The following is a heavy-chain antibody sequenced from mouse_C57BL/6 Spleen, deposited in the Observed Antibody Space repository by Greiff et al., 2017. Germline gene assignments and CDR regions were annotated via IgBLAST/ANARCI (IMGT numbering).Heavy chain of an antibody. CDR2: IHPISGSP. D-gene: IGHD1-1*01. J-gene: IGHJ1*03. Sequence: QVQLQQPGAELVKPGASVTLSCKASGYTFTSSWMPWVKQRPGQGLAWIGMIHPISGSPTYNETFKSKATMTVEKSASTAYMQVSSLTSEDSAVYYCAREGSSLWYFDVWGTGTTVTVSS. CDR1: GYTFTSSW. V-gene: IGHV1-64*01. CDR3: AREGSSLWYFDV.